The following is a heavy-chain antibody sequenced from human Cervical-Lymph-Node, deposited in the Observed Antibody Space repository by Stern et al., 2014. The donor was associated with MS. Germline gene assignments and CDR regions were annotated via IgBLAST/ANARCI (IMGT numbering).Heavy chain of an antibody. J-gene: IGHJ5*02. Sequence: EVQLEESGAEVKKPGESLKISCTGSGYSFTSYWIAWVRHMPGKGLEWMGIVDPGDSDTRYSPSFQGQVSISADKSTSTAYLQWISLKASDTAMYYCARTRYSSSWYTFDPWGQGTLVTVSS. V-gene: IGHV5-51*03. CDR3: ARTRYSSSWYTFDP. CDR1: GYSFTSYW. CDR2: VDPGDSDT. D-gene: IGHD6-13*01.